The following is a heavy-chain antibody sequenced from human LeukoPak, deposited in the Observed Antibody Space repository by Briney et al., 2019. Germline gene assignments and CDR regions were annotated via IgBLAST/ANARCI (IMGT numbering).Heavy chain of an antibody. CDR3: ARDLRREGFNRGAFDI. CDR1: GGSMRSNQ. CDR2: VFYTGNS. V-gene: IGHV4-59*01. Sequence: SETLSLTCTVPGGSMRSNQWSWLRQPPGKGLEWIGFVFYTGNSNYNPSLSSRATMSLDTSKNKVSLKLSSVTAEDTAVYYCARDLRREGFNRGAFDIWGQGRLVSVSS. D-gene: IGHD5-24*01. J-gene: IGHJ3*02.